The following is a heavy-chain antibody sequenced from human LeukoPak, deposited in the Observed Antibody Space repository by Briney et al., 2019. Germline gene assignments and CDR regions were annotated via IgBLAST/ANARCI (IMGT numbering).Heavy chain of an antibody. CDR3: ARVIADDSSGYYPYYFDY. V-gene: IGHV4-30-2*01. J-gene: IGHJ4*02. Sequence: PSETLSLTCAVPGGSISSGGYSWSWIRQPPGKGLEWLGYIYHSGSTYYNPSLKSRVTISVERSKNQFSLKLSSVTAADTAVYYCARVIADDSSGYYPYYFDYWGQGTLVTVSS. CDR1: GGSISSGGYS. CDR2: IYHSGST. D-gene: IGHD3-22*01.